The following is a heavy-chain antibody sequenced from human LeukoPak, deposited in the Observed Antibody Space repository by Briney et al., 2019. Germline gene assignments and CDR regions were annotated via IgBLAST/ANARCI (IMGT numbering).Heavy chain of an antibody. CDR2: ISSSSSYI. Sequence: PGGSLRLSCAASGFTFSSYSMNWVRQAPGKGLEWVSSISSSSSYIYYADSVKGRFTISRDNAKNSLYLQMNSLRDEDTAVYYCARDGSGAARPNYYYYGMDVWGQGTTVTASS. V-gene: IGHV3-21*01. CDR3: ARDGSGAARPNYYYYGMDV. D-gene: IGHD6-6*01. J-gene: IGHJ6*02. CDR1: GFTFSSYS.